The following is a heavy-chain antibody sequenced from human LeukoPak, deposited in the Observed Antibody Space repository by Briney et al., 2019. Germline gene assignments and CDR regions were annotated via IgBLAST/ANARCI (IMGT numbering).Heavy chain of an antibody. V-gene: IGHV1-24*01. CDR3: ATWAPTSSGYFDY. J-gene: IGHJ4*02. CDR2: FDPEDGET. D-gene: IGHD3-10*01. Sequence: ASVKVSCKVSGYTLTELSMHWVRQAPGKGLEWMGGFDPEDGETIYAQKFQGRVTMTEDTSTDTAYMELSSLRPEDTAVYYCATWAPTSSGYFDYWGQGTLVTVSS. CDR1: GYTLTELS.